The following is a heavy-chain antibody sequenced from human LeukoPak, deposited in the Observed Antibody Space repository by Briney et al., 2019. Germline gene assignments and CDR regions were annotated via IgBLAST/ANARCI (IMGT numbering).Heavy chain of an antibody. J-gene: IGHJ4*02. CDR1: GYSMSSGYY. CDR3: ARGVVIAPQTFDY. V-gene: IGHV4-38-2*02. CDR2: MYHTGST. Sequence: PSQTLSLTCTVSGYSMSSGYYWGWIRQPPERGLEWIGSMYHTGSTYYNPSLKSRVTISVDTSKNQFSLKLSSVTAADTAVYYCARGVVIAPQTFDYWGQGTLVTVSS. D-gene: IGHD2-21*01.